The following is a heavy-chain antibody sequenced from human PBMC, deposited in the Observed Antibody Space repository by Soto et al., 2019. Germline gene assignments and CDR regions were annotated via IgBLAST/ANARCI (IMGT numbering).Heavy chain of an antibody. Sequence: EVQLVESGGGLVQPGGTLRLSCAASGFTFSTYGMNWVRQAPGKGLEWVSYISRSSSPIYYADSVRDRFTISRDDAKNSLYLQMNSLRAEDTAVYYGATDSPDTADCDYWGQGTLVTVSS. J-gene: IGHJ4*02. V-gene: IGHV3-48*01. CDR2: ISRSSSPI. CDR1: GFTFSTYG. CDR3: ATDSPDTADCDY.